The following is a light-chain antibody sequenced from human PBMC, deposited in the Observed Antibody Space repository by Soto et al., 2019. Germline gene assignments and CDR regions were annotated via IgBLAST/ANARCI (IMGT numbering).Light chain of an antibody. CDR1: SGHSSYA. CDR3: QTWGTGIWV. J-gene: IGLJ3*02. Sequence: QLVLTQSPSASASLGASVKLTCTLSSGHSSYAIAWHQQQPEKGPRYLMKLNSDGSHSKGDGIPDRFSGSSSGAERDLTISSLQSEDEADSYCQTWGTGIWVFGGGTKLTVL. V-gene: IGLV4-69*01. CDR2: LNSDGSH.